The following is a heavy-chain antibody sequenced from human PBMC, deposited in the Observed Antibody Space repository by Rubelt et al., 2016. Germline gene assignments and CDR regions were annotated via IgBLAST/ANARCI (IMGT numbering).Heavy chain of an antibody. CDR2: ISGSGGST. V-gene: IGHV3-23*04. Sequence: VQLVESGGGLVKPGLSLRLSCTTSGFTFADHAMSWFRQAPGKGLEWVSGISGSGGSTYYAGSVKGRFAISRDNTKNTLYLQMNSLRAEDTAVYYCARVYSSSSFDYWGQGILVTVSS. CDR3: ARVYSSSSFDY. CDR1: GFTFADHA. D-gene: IGHD6-6*01. J-gene: IGHJ4*02.